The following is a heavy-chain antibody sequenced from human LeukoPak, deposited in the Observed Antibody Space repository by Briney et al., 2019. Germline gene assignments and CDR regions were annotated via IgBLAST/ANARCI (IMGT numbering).Heavy chain of an antibody. J-gene: IGHJ6*03. D-gene: IGHD6-19*01. CDR3: ARGIGSGWYLRYYYYYMDV. CDR1: GFTVSSNY. V-gene: IGHV3-66*01. Sequence: GGSLRLSCAASGFTVSSNYMSWVRQAPGKGLEWVSVIYSGGSTYYADSVKGRFTISRDNSKNTLYLQMNSLRAEDTAVYYCARGIGSGWYLRYYYYYMDVWGKGTTVTVSS. CDR2: IYSGGST.